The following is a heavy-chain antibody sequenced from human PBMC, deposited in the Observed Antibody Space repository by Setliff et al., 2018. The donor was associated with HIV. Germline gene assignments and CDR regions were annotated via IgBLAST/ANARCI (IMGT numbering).Heavy chain of an antibody. J-gene: IGHJ3*02. D-gene: IGHD6-19*01. CDR1: GGSISTDTYY. CDR2: IYHRGNT. CDR3: TRQSPVAGSGAFDI. V-gene: IGHV4-39*01. Sequence: SETLSLTCTVSGGSISTDTYYWAWIRQPPGKGLEWIGSIYHRGNTYHNPSLKSRVTVSVETSRNQFSLRVTSVTATDTAVYYCTRQSPVAGSGAFDIWGQGTMVTVSS.